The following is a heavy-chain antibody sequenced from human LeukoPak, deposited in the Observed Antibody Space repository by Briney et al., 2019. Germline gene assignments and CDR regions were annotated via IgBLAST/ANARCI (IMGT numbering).Heavy chain of an antibody. CDR1: GFTFSSYA. CDR3: ARDRIVVVPAAIGHFQH. Sequence: QPGRSLRLSCAASGFTFSSYATHWVRQAPGKGLEWVAVISYDGSNKYYADSVKGRFTISRDNSKNTLYLQMNSLRAEDTAVYYCARDRIVVVPAAIGHFQHWGQGTLVTVSS. D-gene: IGHD2-2*02. J-gene: IGHJ1*01. V-gene: IGHV3-30-3*01. CDR2: ISYDGSNK.